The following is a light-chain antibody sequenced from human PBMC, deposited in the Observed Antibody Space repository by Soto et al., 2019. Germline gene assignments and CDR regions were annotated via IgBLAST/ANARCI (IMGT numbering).Light chain of an antibody. CDR1: SSDVGGYNY. J-gene: IGLJ1*01. Sequence: QSALTQPASVSGSPGQSITISRTGTSSDVGGYNYVSWYQQHPGKAPKLMIYDVSNRPSGLSNRFSGSKSGNTASLTISGLQTEDEADYFCSSYRSSGTSYVFGTGTKVTVL. CDR2: DVS. V-gene: IGLV2-14*01. CDR3: SSYRSSGTSYV.